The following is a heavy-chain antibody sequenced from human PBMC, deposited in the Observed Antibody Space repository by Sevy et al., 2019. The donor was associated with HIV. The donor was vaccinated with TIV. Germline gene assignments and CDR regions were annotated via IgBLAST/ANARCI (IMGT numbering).Heavy chain of an antibody. CDR1: GYTFTSYG. D-gene: IGHD4-17*01. V-gene: IGHV1-18*01. CDR2: ISAYNGNT. Sequence: ASVKVSCKASGYTFTSYGISWVRQAPGQGLEWMGWISAYNGNTNYAQKLQGRVTMTTDTSTSTAYMELRSLRSDDTAVYYCARERHTTVTNGGGNWFDPWGQRTLVTVSS. J-gene: IGHJ5*02. CDR3: ARERHTTVTNGGGNWFDP.